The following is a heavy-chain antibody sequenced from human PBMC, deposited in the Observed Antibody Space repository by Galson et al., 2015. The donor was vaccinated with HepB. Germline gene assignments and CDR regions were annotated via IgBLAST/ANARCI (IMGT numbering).Heavy chain of an antibody. V-gene: IGHV1-18*01. CDR3: ARDLPQNGAMVHNWFDP. CDR2: ISPYHGNT. J-gene: IGHJ5*01. D-gene: IGHD5-18*01. Sequence: SVKVSCKASGYTFTSYGISWVRQAPGQGLEWMGWISPYHGNTNDPQKLQGRVTMTTDTSTSTAYMELSSLRSDDTAVYYCARDLPQNGAMVHNWFDPWGQGTLVTVSS. CDR1: GYTFTSYG.